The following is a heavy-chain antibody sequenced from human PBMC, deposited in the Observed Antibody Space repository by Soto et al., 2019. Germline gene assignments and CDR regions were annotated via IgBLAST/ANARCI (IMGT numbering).Heavy chain of an antibody. V-gene: IGHV4-39*01. CDR1: GGSISSSSYY. CDR2: IYYSGST. CDR3: ASPGGYSSSWYDY. J-gene: IGHJ4*02. Sequence: QLQESGPGLVKPSETLSLTCTVSGGSISSSSYYWGWIRQPPGKGLEWIGSIYYSGSTYYNPSLKSRVTISVDTSKNQLSLKLSSVTAADTAVYYCASPGGYSSSWYDYWGQGTLVTVSS. D-gene: IGHD6-13*01.